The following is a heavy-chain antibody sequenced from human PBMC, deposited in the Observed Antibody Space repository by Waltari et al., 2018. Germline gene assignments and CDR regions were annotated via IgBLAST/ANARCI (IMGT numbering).Heavy chain of an antibody. CDR3: ASRVGGGYYGMDV. CDR2: INPSGGST. Sequence: QVQLVQSGAEVKKPGASVKVSCKASGYTFTSYYMHWVRQAPGQGLESMGIINPSGGSTSYAQKFQGRVTMTRDTSTSTVYMELSSLRSEDTAVYYCASRVGGGYYGMDVWGQGTTVTVSS. J-gene: IGHJ6*02. D-gene: IGHD2-15*01. CDR1: GYTFTSYY. V-gene: IGHV1-46*01.